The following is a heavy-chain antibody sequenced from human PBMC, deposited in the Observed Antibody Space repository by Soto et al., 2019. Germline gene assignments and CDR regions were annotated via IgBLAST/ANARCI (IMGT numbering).Heavy chain of an antibody. CDR2: IKSKTDGGTT. Sequence: EVQLVESGGGLVKPGGSLRLSCAASGFTFSNAWMSWVRQAPGKGLEWVGRIKSKTDGGTTDYAAPVKGRFTISRDDSNNTLYLQMNSLKTEDTAVYYCTTHPLFYYDSSGYYGTGYFQHWGQGTLVTVSS. CDR3: TTHPLFYYDSSGYYGTGYFQH. V-gene: IGHV3-15*01. J-gene: IGHJ1*01. D-gene: IGHD3-22*01. CDR1: GFTFSNAW.